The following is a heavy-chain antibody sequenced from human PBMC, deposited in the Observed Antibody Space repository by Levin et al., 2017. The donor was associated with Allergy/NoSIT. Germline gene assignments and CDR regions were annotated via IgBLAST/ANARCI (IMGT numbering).Heavy chain of an antibody. Sequence: GGSLRLSCAASGFTVSSNYMSWVRQAPGKGLEWVSVIYSGGSTYYADSVKGRFTISRDNSKNTLYLQMNSLRAEDTAVYYCARALGERYFANYYYYYMDVWGKGTTVTVSS. CDR2: IYSGGST. D-gene: IGHD3-9*01. CDR1: GFTVSSNY. V-gene: IGHV3-66*02. J-gene: IGHJ6*03. CDR3: ARALGERYFANYYYYYMDV.